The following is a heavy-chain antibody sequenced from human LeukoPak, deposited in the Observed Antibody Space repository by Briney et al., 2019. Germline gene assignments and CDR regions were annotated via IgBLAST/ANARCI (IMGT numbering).Heavy chain of an antibody. J-gene: IGHJ6*02. D-gene: IGHD6-13*01. CDR1: GFTFSDYY. CDR3: ARGELAAAGTVNYYYYGMDV. V-gene: IGHV3-11*04. CDR2: ISSSGSTI. Sequence: GGSLRLSCAASGFTFSDYYMSWIRQAPGKGLEWVSYISSSGSTIYYADSVKGRFTISRDNAKNSLYLQMNSLRAEDTAVYYCARGELAAAGTVNYYYYGMDVWGQGTTVTVSS.